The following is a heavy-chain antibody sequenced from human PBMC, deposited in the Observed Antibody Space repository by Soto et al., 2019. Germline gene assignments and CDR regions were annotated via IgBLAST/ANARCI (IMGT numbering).Heavy chain of an antibody. CDR2: IIPIFGTA. J-gene: IGHJ4*02. D-gene: IGHD6-6*01. CDR1: GGTFSSYA. Sequence: ASVKVSCKASGGTFSSYAISWVRQAPGQGLEWMGGIIPIFGTANYAQKFQGRVTITADESTSTAYMELSSLRSEDTAVYYCARWRYSSSASFFDYWGQGTLVTVPQ. CDR3: ARWRYSSSASFFDY. V-gene: IGHV1-69*13.